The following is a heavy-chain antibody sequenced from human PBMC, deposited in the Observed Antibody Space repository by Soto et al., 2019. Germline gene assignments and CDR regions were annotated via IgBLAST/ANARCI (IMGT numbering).Heavy chain of an antibody. Sequence: PSETLSLTCAVYGGSFSGYYWSWIRQPPGKGLEWIGEINHSGSTNYNPSLKSRVTISVDTSKNQFSLKLSSVTAADTAVYYRAREGTLSSSYYFDYWGQGTLVTVSS. D-gene: IGHD6-13*01. CDR3: AREGTLSSSYYFDY. CDR1: GGSFSGYY. CDR2: INHSGST. J-gene: IGHJ4*02. V-gene: IGHV4-34*01.